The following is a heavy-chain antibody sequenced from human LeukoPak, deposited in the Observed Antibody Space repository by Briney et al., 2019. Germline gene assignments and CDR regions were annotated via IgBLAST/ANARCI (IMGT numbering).Heavy chain of an antibody. CDR1: GGSISSYY. D-gene: IGHD1-26*01. CDR2: IYYSGST. J-gene: IGHJ4*02. V-gene: IGHV4-59*08. Sequence: RSESLSLTCTVSGGSISSYYWSWIRQPPGKGLEWIGYIYYSGSTNYNPSLKSRVTISVDTSKNQFSLKLSSVTAADTAVYYCARHFGGSYYPRFDYWGQGTLV. CDR3: ARHFGGSYYPRFDY.